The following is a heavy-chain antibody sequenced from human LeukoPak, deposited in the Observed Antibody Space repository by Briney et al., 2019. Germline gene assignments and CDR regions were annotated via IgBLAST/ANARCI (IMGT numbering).Heavy chain of an antibody. CDR2: ISGSGGST. Sequence: GGSLRLSCAASGFTFSSYGMSWVRQAPGKGLEWVSAISGSGGSTYYADSVKGRFTISRDNSKNSLYLQMNSLRAEDTAVYYCARDRAAAGTLNFLDYWGQGTLVTVSS. V-gene: IGHV3-23*01. CDR1: GFTFSSYG. D-gene: IGHD6-13*01. J-gene: IGHJ4*02. CDR3: ARDRAAAGTLNFLDY.